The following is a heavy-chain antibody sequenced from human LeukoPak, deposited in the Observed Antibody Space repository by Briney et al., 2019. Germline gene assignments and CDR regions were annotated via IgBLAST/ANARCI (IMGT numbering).Heavy chain of an antibody. J-gene: IGHJ4*02. CDR3: AKANWISSADAVV. V-gene: IGHV3-23*01. CDR1: GFSFRSYA. CDR2: LRGGGET. D-gene: IGHD2-2*03. Sequence: GGSLRLSCAASGFSFRSYAMSWVRQAPARGLEWVSSLRGGGETFYADSVKGRFTLSRDESRNTVYLQMNILGVEDTAVYFCAKANWISSADAVVWGQGTLVTVSS.